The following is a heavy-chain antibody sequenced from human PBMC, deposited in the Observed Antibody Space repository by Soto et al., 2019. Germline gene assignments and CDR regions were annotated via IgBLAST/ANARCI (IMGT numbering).Heavy chain of an antibody. CDR3: ATTPYSNNNHLPDY. D-gene: IGHD4-4*01. J-gene: IGHJ4*02. Sequence: PSETLSLTCTVTGGSISNRNYYWGWIRQPPGKGLEWIGSMHHSGNTGHYPSLRGRVTISVDTSKSQFSLKLSSLSAADTAVYYCATTPYSNNNHLPDYWGQGILVTVSS. CDR1: GGSISNRNYY. CDR2: MHHSGNT. V-gene: IGHV4-39*01.